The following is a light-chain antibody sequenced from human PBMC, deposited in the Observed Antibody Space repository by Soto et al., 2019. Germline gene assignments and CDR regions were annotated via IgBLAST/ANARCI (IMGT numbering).Light chain of an antibody. V-gene: IGKV1-9*01. J-gene: IGKJ1*01. CDR3: QQYGSSGT. Sequence: IRLTQSPSSLSASVGDRVTITCRASQGIKNYLAWYQQKPGKAPKLLIYAASTLQSGVPSRLSGSGSGTEFTLTISRLEPEDFAVYYCQQYGSSGTFGQGTKVDIK. CDR2: AAS. CDR1: QGIKNY.